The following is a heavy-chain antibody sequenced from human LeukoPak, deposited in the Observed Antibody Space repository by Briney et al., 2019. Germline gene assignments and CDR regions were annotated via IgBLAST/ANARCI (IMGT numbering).Heavy chain of an antibody. CDR3: GKTTTGYSSGRYPAWPVDY. J-gene: IGHJ4*02. D-gene: IGHD6-19*01. CDR2: IFGSGGSA. CDR1: GFTFNSYA. V-gene: IGHV3-23*01. Sequence: GGSLRLSCTASGFTFNSYAMYWVRQAPGKGLEWVSGIFGSGGSAHYADSVKGRFTISRDNSKNTVYLQMNSLKAEDTAVYYCGKTTTGYSSGRYPAWPVDYWGQGTLVTVSS.